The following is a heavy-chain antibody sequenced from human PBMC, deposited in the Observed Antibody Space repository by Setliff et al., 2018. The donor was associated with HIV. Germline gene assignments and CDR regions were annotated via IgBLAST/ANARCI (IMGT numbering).Heavy chain of an antibody. CDR2: ITVGDGNT. V-gene: IGHV1-3*01. CDR1: GYTFTSYA. CDR3: ARGGTYCTNGVCYTHNWFDP. D-gene: IGHD2-8*01. J-gene: IGHJ5*02. Sequence: ASVKVSCKASGYTFTSYAIHWVRQAPGQRLEWMGWITVGDGNTNYAQKFQGRVTITRNTSISTAYMELSSLRSEDTAVYYCARGGTYCTNGVCYTHNWFDPWGQGILVTVSS.